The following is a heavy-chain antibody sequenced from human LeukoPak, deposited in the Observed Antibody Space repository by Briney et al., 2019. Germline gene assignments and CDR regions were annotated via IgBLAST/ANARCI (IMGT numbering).Heavy chain of an antibody. CDR1: GGSFSAFH. CDR2: VKQSGTP. J-gene: IGHJ4*02. CDR3: ASRPFLYGFRTYFDN. Sequence: SETLSLTCAVYGGSFSAFHWNWIRQSPAKGLEWLGEVKQSGTPRYSPSLQSRVTISVDKSKNQFSLNVRSVTAADTAVYYCASRPFLYGFRTYFDNWAQGTLVTVSS. V-gene: IGHV4-34*01. D-gene: IGHD3-10*01.